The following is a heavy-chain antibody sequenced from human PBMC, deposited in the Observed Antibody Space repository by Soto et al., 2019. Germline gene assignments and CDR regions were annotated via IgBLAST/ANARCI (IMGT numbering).Heavy chain of an antibody. CDR2: TYYRSKWYN. Sequence: AQTLSLTCAISGDSVSSNSAVWNWIRRSPSRGLEWLGRTYYRSKWYNDYAVYVKSRITINPDTSKNQFSLPLKSVTPADTAVYYCASDGDGYNFYFDYWGKGTLVTVSS. V-gene: IGHV6-1*01. CDR3: ASDGDGYNFYFDY. J-gene: IGHJ4*02. D-gene: IGHD5-18*01. CDR1: GDSVSSNSAV.